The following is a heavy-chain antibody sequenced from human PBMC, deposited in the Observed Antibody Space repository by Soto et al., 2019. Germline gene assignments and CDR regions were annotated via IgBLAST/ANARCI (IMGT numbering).Heavy chain of an antibody. CDR1: GFTFSSYA. J-gene: IGHJ4*02. CDR2: ISGSGDST. V-gene: IGHV3-23*01. Sequence: EVQLLESGGGLVQPGGSLRLSCAASGFTFSSYAMRWVRQAPVKGLEWVSAISGSGDSTYYADSVKGRFTISRDNSKNPLYLQMNSRRAEDTAVYYCARRGSGSYYDYWGQGTLVTVSS. CDR3: ARRGSGSYYDY. D-gene: IGHD1-26*01.